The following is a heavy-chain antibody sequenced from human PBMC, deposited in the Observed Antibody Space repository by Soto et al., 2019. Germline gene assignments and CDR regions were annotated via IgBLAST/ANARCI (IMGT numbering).Heavy chain of an antibody. CDR1: SASIVNSGYT. J-gene: IGHJ4*02. V-gene: IGHV4-61*08. CDR3: PRAPGGNYGYPSYFDY. D-gene: IGHD3-10*01. CDR2: IYYSGST. Sequence: SETLSLTCTVSSASIVNSGYTWGWIRQPPGKGLEWIGYIYYSGSTNYNPSLKSRVTISVDTSKNQFSLKLSSVTAADTAVYYCPRAPGGNYGYPSYFDYWGQGTLVTVSS.